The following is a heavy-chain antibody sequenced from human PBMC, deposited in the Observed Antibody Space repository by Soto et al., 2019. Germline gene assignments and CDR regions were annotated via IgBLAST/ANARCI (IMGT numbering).Heavy chain of an antibody. D-gene: IGHD6-13*01. Sequence: QVQLVESGGGVVQSGRSLRLSCAASGFTFSTSGMHWIRQAPGKGLEWVAMISHDGGATYYVDSVKGRFTISRDTDKNTLHLQMDSLRPEDTATYYWAKDWGSSGWYNWFDPWGQGTLVTVSS. CDR3: AKDWGSSGWYNWFDP. J-gene: IGHJ5*02. CDR1: GFTFSTSG. V-gene: IGHV3-30*18. CDR2: ISHDGGAT.